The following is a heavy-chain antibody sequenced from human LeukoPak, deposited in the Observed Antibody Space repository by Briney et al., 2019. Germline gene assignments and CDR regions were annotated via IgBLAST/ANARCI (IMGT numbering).Heavy chain of an antibody. D-gene: IGHD3-22*01. V-gene: IGHV1-18*01. Sequence: ASVKASCKASGYTFTSYGISWVRQAPGQGLEWMGWISAYNGNTNYAQKLQGRVTMTTDTSTSTAYMELRSLRSDDTAVYYCASGRHYYDSSGYNFDYWGQGTLVTVSS. CDR1: GYTFTSYG. J-gene: IGHJ4*02. CDR3: ASGRHYYDSSGYNFDY. CDR2: ISAYNGNT.